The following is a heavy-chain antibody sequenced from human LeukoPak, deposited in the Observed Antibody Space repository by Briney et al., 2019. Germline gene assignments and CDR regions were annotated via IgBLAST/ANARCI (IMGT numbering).Heavy chain of an antibody. CDR1: GDSISSGSYY. V-gene: IGHV4-61*02. Sequence: PSQTLSLTCTVSGDSISSGSYYWSWIRQPAGKGLEWIGRIHTSGSTNYNPSLKSRVTISVDTSKNQFSLKLSSVTAADTAVYYCARLEAGYSNYMGYYYYYMDVWGKGTTVTVSS. D-gene: IGHD4-11*01. CDR3: ARLEAGYSNYMGYYYYYMDV. J-gene: IGHJ6*03. CDR2: IHTSGST.